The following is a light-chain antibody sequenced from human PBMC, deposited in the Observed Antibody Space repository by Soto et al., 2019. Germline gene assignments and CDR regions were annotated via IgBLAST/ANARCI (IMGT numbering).Light chain of an antibody. CDR2: ETS. CDR1: QTIGSS. J-gene: IGKJ1*01. V-gene: IGKV1-5*03. CDR3: QPYNSCSEA. Sequence: DTQMIETPSPRSLSLCQKVAVTCRASQTIGSSLAWYQHKPGQAPRLLIYETSTLTSGVPTRFSGSRSGSEFTLTINSLQPDDFATYYCQPYNSCSEAFGQGTKVDIK.